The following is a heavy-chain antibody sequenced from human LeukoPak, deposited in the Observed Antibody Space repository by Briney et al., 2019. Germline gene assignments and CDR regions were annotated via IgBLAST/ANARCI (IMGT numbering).Heavy chain of an antibody. CDR2: ISSSSSTI. J-gene: IGHJ6*02. CDR1: GFTFSSYS. CDR3: ARDLGGYGLYYYYYGMDV. D-gene: IGHD5-18*01. V-gene: IGHV3-48*02. Sequence: GGSLRLSCAASGFTFSSYSMNWVRQAPGKGLEWVSYISSSSSTIYYADSVKGRFTISRDNAKNSPYLQMNSLRDEDTAVYYCARDLGGYGLYYYYYGMDVWGQGTTVTVSS.